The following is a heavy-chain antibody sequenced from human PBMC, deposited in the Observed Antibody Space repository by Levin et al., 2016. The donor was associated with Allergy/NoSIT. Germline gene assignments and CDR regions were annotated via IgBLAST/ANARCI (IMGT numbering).Heavy chain of an antibody. J-gene: IGHJ4*02. CDR3: ARDAIYSDSSGYYFDY. D-gene: IGHD3-22*01. V-gene: IGHV3-21*06. Sequence: WIRQPPGKGLESVSFISSTSNYIYYADSVKGRFTISRDNAKNTLYLQMNSLRGEDTAVYYCARDAIYSDSSGYYFDYWGQGTLVTVSS. CDR2: ISSTSNYI.